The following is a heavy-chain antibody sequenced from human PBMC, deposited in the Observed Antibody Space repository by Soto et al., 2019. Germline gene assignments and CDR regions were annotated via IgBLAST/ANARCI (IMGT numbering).Heavy chain of an antibody. CDR2: IYYSGST. D-gene: IGHD4-17*01. Sequence: SETLSLTCTVAGGSISSYYWSWIRQPPGKGLERIGYIYYSGSTNYNPSLKSRVTISVDTSKNQFSLKLSSVTAADTAVYYCARRYGPGFDYWGQGILVTVSS. CDR1: GGSISSYY. V-gene: IGHV4-59*08. J-gene: IGHJ4*02. CDR3: ARRYGPGFDY.